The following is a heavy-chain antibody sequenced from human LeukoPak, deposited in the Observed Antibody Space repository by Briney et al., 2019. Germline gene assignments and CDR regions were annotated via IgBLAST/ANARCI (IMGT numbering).Heavy chain of an antibody. D-gene: IGHD3-22*01. Sequence: SGPALVKPTQTLTLTCTFSGFTLSTGGMCVSWIRQPPGKALEWLARIDWDDDKYYNTSLKTRLTISKDTSKNQVVFTMTNMDPVDTATYYCARTDSNGYYSDYWGQGTLVTVSS. CDR2: IDWDDDK. V-gene: IGHV2-70*11. CDR3: ARTDSNGYYSDY. J-gene: IGHJ4*02. CDR1: GFTLSTGGMC.